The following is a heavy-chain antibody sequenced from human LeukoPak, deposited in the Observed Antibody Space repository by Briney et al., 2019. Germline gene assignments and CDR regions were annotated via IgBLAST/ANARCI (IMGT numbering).Heavy chain of an antibody. CDR3: AKDSYDSSGYYLYDY. CDR2: ISGSGGST. CDR1: GFTFSIYA. D-gene: IGHD3-22*01. V-gene: IGHV3-23*01. Sequence: PGGSLRLSCAASGFTFSIYAMRWVRQAPGKGLEWVSAISGSGGSTYYADSVKGRFTISRDNSKNTLYLQMNSLRAEDTAVYYCAKDSYDSSGYYLYDYWGQGTLVTVSS. J-gene: IGHJ4*02.